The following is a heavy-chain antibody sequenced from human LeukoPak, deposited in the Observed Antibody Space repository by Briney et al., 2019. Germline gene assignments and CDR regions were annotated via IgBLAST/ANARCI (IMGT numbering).Heavy chain of an antibody. CDR3: ARQIGYCSGGSCYTGFDY. D-gene: IGHD2-15*01. V-gene: IGHV1-2*02. Sequence: ASVKVSCKASGYTFIGYYMHWVRQAPGQGLEWMGWINPNSGGTNYAQKFQGRVTMTRDTSISTAYMELSRLRFDDTAVYHCARQIGYCSGGSCYTGFDYWGQGTLVTVSS. CDR1: GYTFIGYY. CDR2: INPNSGGT. J-gene: IGHJ4*02.